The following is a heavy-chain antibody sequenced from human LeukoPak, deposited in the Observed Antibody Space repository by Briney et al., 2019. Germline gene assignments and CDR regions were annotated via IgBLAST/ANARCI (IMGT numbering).Heavy chain of an antibody. Sequence: GGSLRLSCAASGFTFSSYAMHWVRQAPGKGLEWVAVISYDGSNKYYADSVKGRFTISRDNSKNTLYLQMNSLRAEDTAVYYCVRDRDTGMDVWGQGTTVTVSS. CDR1: GFTFSSYA. D-gene: IGHD5-18*01. J-gene: IGHJ6*02. V-gene: IGHV3-30-3*01. CDR2: ISYDGSNK. CDR3: VRDRDTGMDV.